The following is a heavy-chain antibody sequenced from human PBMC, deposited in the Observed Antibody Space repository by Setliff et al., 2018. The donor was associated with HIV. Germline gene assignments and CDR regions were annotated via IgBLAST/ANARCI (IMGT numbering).Heavy chain of an antibody. Sequence: WASVKVSCKVSGDSVSDLVIHWVRQAPGKGLEWMGGIHLEDGERFYAERFPGRVTMTEDTSTDTAYLDLNSLRSDDTAVYYCARGGYHGFGSYGDYWGQGTLVTVSS. V-gene: IGHV1-24*01. D-gene: IGHD3-10*01. CDR1: GDSVSDLV. CDR3: ARGGYHGFGSYGDY. J-gene: IGHJ4*02. CDR2: IHLEDGER.